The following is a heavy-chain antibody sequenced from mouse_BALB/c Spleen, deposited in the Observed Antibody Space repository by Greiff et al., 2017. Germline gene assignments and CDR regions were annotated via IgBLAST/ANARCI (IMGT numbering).Heavy chain of an antibody. CDR3: ARSGGLRRFEY. V-gene: IGHV5-17*02. CDR1: GFTFSSFG. Sequence: EVKLVESGGGLVKPGGSLKLSCAASGFTFSSFGMHWVRQAPEKGLEWVAYISSGSSTIYYADTVKGRFTISRDNPKNTLFLQMTSLRSEDTAMYYCARSGGLRRFEYWGQGTTLTVSS. CDR2: ISSGSSTI. D-gene: IGHD2-4*01. J-gene: IGHJ2*01.